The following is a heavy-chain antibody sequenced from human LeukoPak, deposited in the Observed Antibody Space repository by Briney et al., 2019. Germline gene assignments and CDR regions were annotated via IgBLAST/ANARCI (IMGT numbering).Heavy chain of an antibody. CDR2: INPSGGST. CDR3: AREVDYYGIIDY. CDR1: GYTFTSYY. Sequence: ASVTVSFKASGYTFTSYYMHWVRQAPGQGLEWMGIINPSGGSTSYAQKFQGRVTMTRDTSTSTVYMELSSLRSEDAAVYYCAREVDYYGIIDYWGQGTLVTVSS. V-gene: IGHV1-46*01. J-gene: IGHJ4*02. D-gene: IGHD3-10*01.